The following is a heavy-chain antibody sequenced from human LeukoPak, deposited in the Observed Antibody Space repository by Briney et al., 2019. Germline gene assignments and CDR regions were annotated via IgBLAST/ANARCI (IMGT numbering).Heavy chain of an antibody. D-gene: IGHD6-13*01. CDR1: GYTFTSYY. CDR3: ARDGAAEGFYYYYMDV. V-gene: IGHV1-46*01. Sequence: ASVKVSCKASGYTFTSYYMHWVRQAPGQGLEWMGIINPNGGSTSYAQKFQGRVTMTRDMSTSTVYMELSSLRSEDTAVYYCARDGAAEGFYYYYMDVWGKGTTVTVSS. J-gene: IGHJ6*03. CDR2: INPNGGST.